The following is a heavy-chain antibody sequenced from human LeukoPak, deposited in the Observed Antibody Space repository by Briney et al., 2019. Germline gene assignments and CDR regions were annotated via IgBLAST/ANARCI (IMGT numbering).Heavy chain of an antibody. D-gene: IGHD3-16*02. Sequence: PGGSLRLSCAASGFTFSSNWMTWVRQAPGKGLEWVANIKGDGSEEHYVDSLRGRFTISRDNAKNSLYLQMNTLRAEDTALYYCARDPWRLGDLSLFGAFDIWGQGAMVTVSS. CDR1: GFTFSSNW. CDR2: IKGDGSEE. V-gene: IGHV3-7*04. J-gene: IGHJ3*02. CDR3: ARDPWRLGDLSLFGAFDI.